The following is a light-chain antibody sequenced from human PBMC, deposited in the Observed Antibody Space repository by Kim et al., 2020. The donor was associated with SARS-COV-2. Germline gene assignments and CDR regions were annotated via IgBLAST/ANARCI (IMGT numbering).Light chain of an antibody. CDR1: SSNIGSNT. CDR3: AAWDDSRAV. J-gene: IGLJ3*02. CDR2: SNN. V-gene: IGLV1-44*01. Sequence: QSVLTQPPSASGTPGQRVTISCSGSSSNIGSNTVNWYQQLPGTAPKLLIYSNNQRPSGVPDRFSGSRSGTSASLAISGVQSEDEADYYCAAWDDSRAVFGGGTQLTVL.